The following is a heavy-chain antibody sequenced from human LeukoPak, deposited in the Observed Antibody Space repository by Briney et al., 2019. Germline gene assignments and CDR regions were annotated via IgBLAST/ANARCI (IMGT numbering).Heavy chain of an antibody. Sequence: PGGSLRLSCAASGFTFSSYSVNWVRQAPGKGLEWVSSISSSSSYIYYADSVKGRFTISRDNAKNSLYLQMNSLRAEDTAVYYCAKDQRSTSVNWFDPWGQGTLVTVSS. CDR1: GFTFSSYS. CDR3: AKDQRSTSVNWFDP. CDR2: ISSSSSYI. D-gene: IGHD2-2*01. V-gene: IGHV3-21*01. J-gene: IGHJ5*02.